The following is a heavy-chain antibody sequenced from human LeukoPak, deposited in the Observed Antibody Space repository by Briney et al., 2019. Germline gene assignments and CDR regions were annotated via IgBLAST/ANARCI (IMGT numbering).Heavy chain of an antibody. J-gene: IGHJ4*02. Sequence: SETLSLTCAVYGGSFSGYYWSWIRQPPGKGLEWIGSIYYSGSTYYNPSLKSRVTISVNPSKNQFSLKLSSVTAADTAVYYCARHLNSGYETAYFDYWGQGTLVTVSS. CDR2: IYYSGST. D-gene: IGHD5-12*01. CDR3: ARHLNSGYETAYFDY. V-gene: IGHV4-34*01. CDR1: GGSFSGYY.